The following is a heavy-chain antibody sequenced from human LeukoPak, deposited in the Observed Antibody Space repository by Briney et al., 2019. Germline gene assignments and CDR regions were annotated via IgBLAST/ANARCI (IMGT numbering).Heavy chain of an antibody. Sequence: GGSLRLSCAASGFTFSSYGMHWVRQAPGKGLEWVAVISYDGSNKYYADSVKGRFTISRDNSKNTLYLQMNSLRAEDTAVYYCAKEGKYYDSSGQTDYWGQGTLVTVSS. D-gene: IGHD3-22*01. J-gene: IGHJ4*02. CDR2: ISYDGSNK. CDR1: GFTFSSYG. CDR3: AKEGKYYDSSGQTDY. V-gene: IGHV3-30*18.